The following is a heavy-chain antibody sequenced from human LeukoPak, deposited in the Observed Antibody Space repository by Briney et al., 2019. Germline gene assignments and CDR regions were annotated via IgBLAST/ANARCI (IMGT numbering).Heavy chain of an antibody. D-gene: IGHD5-18*01. CDR2: IYYSGST. J-gene: IGHJ4*02. Sequence: PSETLSLTCTVSGGSISSYYWSWIRQPPGKGLEWIGYIYYSGSTNYNPSLKSRVTISVDTSKSQFSLKLSSVTAADTAVYYCARERRGYSYGPPGAFDYWGQGTLVTVSS. CDR3: ARERRGYSYGPPGAFDY. CDR1: GGSISSYY. V-gene: IGHV4-59*01.